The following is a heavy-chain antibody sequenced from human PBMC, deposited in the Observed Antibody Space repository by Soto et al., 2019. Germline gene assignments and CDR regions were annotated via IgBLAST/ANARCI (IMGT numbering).Heavy chain of an antibody. CDR2: INHSGST. Sequence: PSETLSLTCAVYGGSFSGYYWSCIRQPPGKGLEWIGEINHSGSTNYNPSLKSRVTISIDTSKNHLSLKLGSVTAADTAVYHCARGKVVRPGGAHSARYYYYGMDVWGEGTTVT. CDR3: ARGKVVRPGGAHSARYYYYGMDV. V-gene: IGHV4-34*01. J-gene: IGHJ6*02. D-gene: IGHD1-26*01. CDR1: GGSFSGYY.